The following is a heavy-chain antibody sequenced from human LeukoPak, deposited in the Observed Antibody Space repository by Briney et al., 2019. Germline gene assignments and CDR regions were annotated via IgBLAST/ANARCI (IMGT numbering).Heavy chain of an antibody. Sequence: SETLSLTCTVSGYSISSGYYWGWIRQPPGKGLEWIGSIYHSGSTYYNPSLKSRVTTSVDTSKNQFSLKLSSVTAADTAVYYCARNVVLLAAQYCYMDVWGKGTTVTVSS. CDR3: ARNVVLLAAQYCYMDV. V-gene: IGHV4-38-2*02. D-gene: IGHD2-2*01. J-gene: IGHJ6*03. CDR2: IYHSGST. CDR1: GYSISSGYY.